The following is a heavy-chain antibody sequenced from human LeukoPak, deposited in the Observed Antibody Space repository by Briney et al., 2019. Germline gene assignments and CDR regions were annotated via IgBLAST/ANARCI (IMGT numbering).Heavy chain of an antibody. D-gene: IGHD2-15*01. Sequence: ASVKVSCKASGYTFTSYAMHWVRQAPGQRLEWMGWINVGTGITKYSQHFQGRITITRDTSASTAYMDLSSLRSEDTAVYYCATLGYCSGGSCYQLYYFDYWGQGTLVTVSS. CDR1: GYTFTSYA. V-gene: IGHV1-3*01. CDR2: INVGTGIT. J-gene: IGHJ4*02. CDR3: ATLGYCSGGSCYQLYYFDY.